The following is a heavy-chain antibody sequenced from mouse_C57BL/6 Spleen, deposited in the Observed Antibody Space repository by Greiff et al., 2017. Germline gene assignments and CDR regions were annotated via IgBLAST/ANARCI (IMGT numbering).Heavy chain of an antibody. Sequence: EVQLVESGGGLVQPGGSLSLSCAASGFTFTDYYMSWVRQPPGKALEWLGFIRNKANGYTTEYSASVKGRFTISRDNSQSILYLQMNALRAEDSATYYCARSPNYYGSSYAMDYWGQGTSVTVSS. CDR2: IRNKANGYTT. CDR1: GFTFTDYY. D-gene: IGHD1-1*01. V-gene: IGHV7-3*01. CDR3: ARSPNYYGSSYAMDY. J-gene: IGHJ4*01.